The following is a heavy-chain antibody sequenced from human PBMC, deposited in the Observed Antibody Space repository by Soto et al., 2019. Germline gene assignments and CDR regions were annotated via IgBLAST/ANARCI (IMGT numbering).Heavy chain of an antibody. CDR2: FHSSGAT. CDR3: ASIWFGDFDY. V-gene: IGHV4-30-4*01. J-gene: IGHJ4*01. CDR1: GGSISSADYY. D-gene: IGHD3-10*01. Sequence: SETLSLTCTVSGGSISSADYYWSWIRQPPGKGLEWIGYFHSSGATYKDPSLKSQVTISVDTSKNQISLKLDSVTAADTAVYYCASIWFGDFDYWGHGTLVTVSS.